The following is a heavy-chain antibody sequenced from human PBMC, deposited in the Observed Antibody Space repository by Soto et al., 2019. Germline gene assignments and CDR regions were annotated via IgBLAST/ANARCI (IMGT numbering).Heavy chain of an antibody. Sequence: SETLSLTCAVYGGSFSGYYWSWIRQPPGKGLEWIGEINHSGSTNYNPSLKSRVTISVDTSKNQFSLKLSSVTAADTAVYYCARARIVVVPSPNWFDPWGQGTLVTVSS. V-gene: IGHV4-34*01. J-gene: IGHJ5*02. CDR3: ARARIVVVPSPNWFDP. CDR2: INHSGST. D-gene: IGHD2-2*01. CDR1: GGSFSGYY.